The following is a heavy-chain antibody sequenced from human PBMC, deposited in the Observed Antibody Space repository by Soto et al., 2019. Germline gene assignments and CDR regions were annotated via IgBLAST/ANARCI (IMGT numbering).Heavy chain of an antibody. Sequence: QVQLPESGPGLVKPSETLSLTCTVSGGSISSYYWSWIRQPAGKGLEWIGRIYTSGSTNYNPSLKSRVTMSVDTSKNQFSLKLSSVTAADTAVYYCARDSSGWDHPTDYYYGMDVWGQGTTVTVSS. CDR1: GGSISSYY. D-gene: IGHD6-19*01. J-gene: IGHJ6*02. V-gene: IGHV4-4*07. CDR3: ARDSSGWDHPTDYYYGMDV. CDR2: IYTSGST.